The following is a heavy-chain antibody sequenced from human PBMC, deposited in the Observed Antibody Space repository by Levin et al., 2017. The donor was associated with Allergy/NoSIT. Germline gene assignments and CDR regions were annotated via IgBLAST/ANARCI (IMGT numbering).Heavy chain of an antibody. CDR2: ISFDGSKT. CDR3: ARDRNYYGSGTFAGGPFDY. CDR1: GFTFSNYV. D-gene: IGHD3-10*01. J-gene: IGHJ4*02. V-gene: IGHV3-30-3*01. Sequence: GGSLRLSCAASGFTFSNYVLHWVRQAPGKGLEWVALISFDGSKTHFAASVKGRFTISRDNSKNTAYLQMSSLTTEDTAVYFCARDRNYYGSGTFAGGPFDYWGQGTLVTVSS.